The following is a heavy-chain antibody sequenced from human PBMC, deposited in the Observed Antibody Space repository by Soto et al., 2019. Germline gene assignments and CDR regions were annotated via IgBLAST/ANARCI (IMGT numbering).Heavy chain of an antibody. CDR1: GGSISSYY. D-gene: IGHD6-19*01. V-gene: IGHV4-59*08. CDR2: IYYSGST. CDR3: ARTGSGIAVAGNDAFDI. Sequence: SETLSLTCTVSGGSISSYYWSWIRQPPGKGLEWIGYIYYSGSTNYNPSLKSRVTISVDTSKNQFSLKLSSVTAADTAVYYCARTGSGIAVAGNDAFDIWGQGTMVTVSS. J-gene: IGHJ3*02.